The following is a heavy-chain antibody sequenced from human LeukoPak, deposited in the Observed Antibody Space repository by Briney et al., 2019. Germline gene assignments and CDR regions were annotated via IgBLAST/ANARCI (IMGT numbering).Heavy chain of an antibody. V-gene: IGHV1-2*02. CDR2: MNTNSGGT. J-gene: IGHJ5*02. CDR3: AREKFDP. Sequence: ASVKVSCKASGYTFTGYYMHWMRQAQAPGHEWMGWMNTNSGGTNYAQTFQGRVTMTRDTSISTAYMELSRLRSDDTAVYYCAREKFDPWGQGTLVTVSS. CDR1: GYTFTGYY.